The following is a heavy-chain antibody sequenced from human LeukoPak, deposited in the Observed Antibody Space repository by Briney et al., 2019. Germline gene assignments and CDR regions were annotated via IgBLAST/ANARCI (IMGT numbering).Heavy chain of an antibody. CDR1: SGSIISSDYH. V-gene: IGHV4-39*01. J-gene: IGHJ3*02. D-gene: IGHD2-15*01. CDR3: ARHCCSGPAKRVFDI. Sequence: SETLSLTCTVSSGSIISSDYHWGWVRQPPGKGLEWIGTISYSGNTDYNPSLRGRVTISVDTSNNQFSLRLGSVTAADTAVYHCARHCCSGPAKRVFDIWGQGTMVTVSS. CDR2: ISYSGNT.